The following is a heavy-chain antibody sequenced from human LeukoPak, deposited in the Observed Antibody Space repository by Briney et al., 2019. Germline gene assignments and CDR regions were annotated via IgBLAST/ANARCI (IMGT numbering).Heavy chain of an antibody. V-gene: IGHV3-23*01. CDR2: ISSSGGTT. CDR1: GFTSGSYG. J-gene: IGHJ4*02. D-gene: IGHD6-13*01. CDR3: AKDRATVGTVNYFDY. Sequence: PGGSLRLSCAASGFTSGSYGMTWVRQAPGKGLEWVSAISSSGGTTYYADSVKGRFTISRDNSKNTLYLQMHSLRAEDTAVYYCAKDRATVGTVNYFDYWGQGALVTASS.